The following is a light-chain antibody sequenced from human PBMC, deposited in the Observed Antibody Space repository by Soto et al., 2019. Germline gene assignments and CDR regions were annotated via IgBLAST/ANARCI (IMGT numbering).Light chain of an antibody. CDR2: GAS. Sequence: DIQMTQSPSSLSASVGDRVTITCRASQSSSSYLNWYQQKPGKAPKRLIYGASSLQSGVPSRFSGSGPGTHFTLTISSLQPEGFATYYCQQRYSLPRTFGQGTKVEIK. CDR1: QSSSSY. V-gene: IGKV1-39*01. CDR3: QQRYSLPRT. J-gene: IGKJ1*01.